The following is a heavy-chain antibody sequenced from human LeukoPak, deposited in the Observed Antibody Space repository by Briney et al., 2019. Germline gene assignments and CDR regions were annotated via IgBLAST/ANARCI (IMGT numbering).Heavy chain of an antibody. CDR2: IIPIFGTT. CDR1: GGTFSSYA. Sequence: ASVKVSCKASGGTFSSYAINWVRQAPGQGLEWMGGIIPIFGTTNYAQKFQGRVTITADESTSTAYMELSSLRSEDTAVYYCLVGLSGSYFDYWGQGTLVTVSS. J-gene: IGHJ4*02. D-gene: IGHD1-26*01. CDR3: LVGLSGSYFDY. V-gene: IGHV1-69*13.